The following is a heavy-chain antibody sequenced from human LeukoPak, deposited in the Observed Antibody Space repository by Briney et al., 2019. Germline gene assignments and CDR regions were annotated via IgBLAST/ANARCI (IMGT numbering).Heavy chain of an antibody. CDR3: ARDWSMGV. CDR1: GFTFSNYG. D-gene: IGHD3-16*01. V-gene: IGHV3-30*03. J-gene: IGHJ4*02. CDR2: ISYDGSNK. Sequence: GGSLRLSCVASGFTFSNYGMHWVRQAPGKGLEWVAGISYDGSNKYYADSVKGRFTMSKDTSKNTLYLQMNSLRTEDTAVYYCARDWSMGVWGQGTLVTVSS.